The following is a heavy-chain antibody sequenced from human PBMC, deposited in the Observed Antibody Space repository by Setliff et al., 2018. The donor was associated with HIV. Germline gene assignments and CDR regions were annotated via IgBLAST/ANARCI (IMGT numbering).Heavy chain of an antibody. V-gene: IGHV1-2*02. Sequence: ASVKVSCKASGYTFTDYYIHWVRQAPGQGLEWMGWINPKSGNTKYAQKFQDRVTMTRDTSISTAYMELSRLTSDDTAVYYCARAIAWGGSYWNFDYWGQGALVTVSS. CDR2: INPKSGNT. J-gene: IGHJ4*02. CDR3: ARAIAWGGSYWNFDY. CDR1: GYTFTDYY. D-gene: IGHD1-26*01.